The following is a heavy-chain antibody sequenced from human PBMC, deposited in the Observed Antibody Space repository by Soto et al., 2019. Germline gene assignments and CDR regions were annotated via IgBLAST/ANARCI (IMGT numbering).Heavy chain of an antibody. Sequence: GGSLRLSCTASGFTFGDYAMSWFRQAPGKGLEWVGFIRSKAYGGTTEYAASVKGRFTISRDDSKSIAYLQMNSLKTEDTAVYYCTRDGVKKRFSYYDFWSGYRSGDDYYHCMDVWGEGTTVTVSS. CDR1: GFTFGDYA. CDR3: TRDGVKKRFSYYDFWSGYRSGDDYYHCMDV. V-gene: IGHV3-49*03. D-gene: IGHD3-3*01. CDR2: IRSKAYGGTT. J-gene: IGHJ6*03.